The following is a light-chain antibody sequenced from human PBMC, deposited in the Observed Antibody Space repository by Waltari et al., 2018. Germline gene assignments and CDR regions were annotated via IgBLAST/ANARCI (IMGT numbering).Light chain of an antibody. CDR3: QHYVRLPAT. CDR2: GAS. J-gene: IGKJ1*01. V-gene: IGKV3-20*01. CDR1: QSVSRT. Sequence: EIVLTQSPGTLYLSPGERATLPCRASQSVSRTLAWYQQKPGQAPKLLIYGASIRATGIPDSFTGSGSGTDFSLTISILEPEDFAIYFCQHYVRLPATFGQGTKVEIK.